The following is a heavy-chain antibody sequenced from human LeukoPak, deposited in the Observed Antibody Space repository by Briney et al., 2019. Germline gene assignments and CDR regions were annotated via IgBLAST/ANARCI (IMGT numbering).Heavy chain of an antibody. Sequence: SVKVSCKASGGTFSSYAISWVRQAPGQGLEWMGGIIPIFGTANYAQKFQGRVTITADESTSTAYMELSSLRSEDTAVYYCARGPYYYDSSGYYYMAFGAFDIWGQGTMVTASS. CDR1: GGTFSSYA. V-gene: IGHV1-69*13. D-gene: IGHD3-22*01. CDR2: IIPIFGTA. CDR3: ARGPYYYDSSGYYYMAFGAFDI. J-gene: IGHJ3*02.